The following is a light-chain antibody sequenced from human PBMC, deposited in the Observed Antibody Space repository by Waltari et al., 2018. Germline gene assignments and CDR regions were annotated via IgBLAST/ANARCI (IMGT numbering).Light chain of an antibody. V-gene: IGKV1-39*01. CDR2: AAS. Sequence: DIQMTQSPSSLSASVRDRVTITCRASQSITTYLNWYQQKPGKAPKLLIFAASSLQSGVPSRFSGSGSGIDFTLTITSLQPEDFATYYCQQSYSSPQTFGQGTKVEIK. CDR1: QSITTY. CDR3: QQSYSSPQT. J-gene: IGKJ1*01.